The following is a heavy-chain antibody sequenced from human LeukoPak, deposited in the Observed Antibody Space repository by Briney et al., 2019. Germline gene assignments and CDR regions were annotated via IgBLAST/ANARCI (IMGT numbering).Heavy chain of an antibody. CDR1: GGSISSYY. V-gene: IGHV4-59*01. CDR2: IYYSGST. CDR3: ARVSSGWSDY. Sequence: TSETLSLTCTVSGGSISSYYWSWIRQPPGKGLEWIGYIYYSGSTNYNPSLKSRVTISVDTSKNQFSLKPSSVTAADTAVYYCARVSSGWSDYWGQGTLVTVSS. D-gene: IGHD6-19*01. J-gene: IGHJ4*02.